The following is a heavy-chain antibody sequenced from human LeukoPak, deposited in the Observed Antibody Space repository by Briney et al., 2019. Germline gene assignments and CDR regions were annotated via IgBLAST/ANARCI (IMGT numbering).Heavy chain of an antibody. CDR1: GYTFTSYG. J-gene: IGHJ4*02. V-gene: IGHV1-2*02. D-gene: IGHD2-2*01. CDR2: INLNSGGT. CDR3: ARGVGYCSHTRCYEQFDY. Sequence: ASVKVSCKASGYTFTSYGISWVRQSPGQGLEWMGSINLNSGGTNYAQRFQGRVTMTRDTSISTAYMELSRLRSDDTAVYYCARGVGYCSHTRCYEQFDYWGQGTLVTVSS.